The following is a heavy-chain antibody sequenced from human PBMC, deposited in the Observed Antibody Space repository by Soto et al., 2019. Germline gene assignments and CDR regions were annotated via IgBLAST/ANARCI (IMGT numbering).Heavy chain of an antibody. D-gene: IGHD2-2*01. CDR1: GFSFSSHW. J-gene: IGHJ4*02. CDR2: ISGDGRTT. Sequence: PGGSLRLSCAASGFSFSSHWMNWVRQAPGKGLVWVSRISGDGRTTSHADSVKGRFTISRDNAKNTLYLQVNSLRVEDTAVYYCARGVPNCSSSSCYFDFWAQGILVTVSS. CDR3: ARGVPNCSSSSCYFDF. V-gene: IGHV3-74*01.